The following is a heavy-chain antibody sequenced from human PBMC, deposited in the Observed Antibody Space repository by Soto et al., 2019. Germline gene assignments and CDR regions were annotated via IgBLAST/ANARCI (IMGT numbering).Heavy chain of an antibody. CDR3: ARHPYSSSSPFSSMDV. D-gene: IGHD6-6*01. CDR2: IYYSGST. V-gene: IGHV4-39*01. CDR1: GGSISSSSYY. J-gene: IGHJ6*02. Sequence: SLTCTVSGGSISSSSYYWGWIRQPPGKGLEWIGSIYYSGSTYYNPSLKSRVTISVDTSKNQFSLKLSSVTAADTAVYYCARHPYSSSSPFSSMDVWGQGTTVTVSS.